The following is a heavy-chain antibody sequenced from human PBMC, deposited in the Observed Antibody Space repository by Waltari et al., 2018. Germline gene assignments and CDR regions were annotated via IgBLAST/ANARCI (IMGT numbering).Heavy chain of an antibody. CDR1: GGSISSYY. J-gene: IGHJ4*02. CDR3: ARGSGYSYGSGHYYFDY. CDR2: IYYSGST. Sequence: QVQLQESGPGLVKPSETLSPTCPVSGGSISSYYWSWIRQPPRKGLEWIGYIYYSGSTNYNPSLKSRVTISVDTSKNQFSLKLSSVTAADTAVYYCARGSGYSYGSGHYYFDYWGQGTLVTVSS. V-gene: IGHV4-59*01. D-gene: IGHD5-18*01.